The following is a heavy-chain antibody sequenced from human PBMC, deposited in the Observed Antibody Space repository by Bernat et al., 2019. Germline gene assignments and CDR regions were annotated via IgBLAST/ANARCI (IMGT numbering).Heavy chain of an antibody. V-gene: IGHV3-30*01. Sequence: VQVLESGGGVVQPGRSLRLSCAASGFTFSSYAMHWVRQAPGKGLEWVAVISYDGSNKYYADSVKGRFTISRDNSKNTLYLQMNSLRAEDTAVYYCARDLGTGDIVVVPAAPGGWFDPWGQGTLVTVSS. D-gene: IGHD2-2*01. CDR2: ISYDGSNK. CDR3: ARDLGTGDIVVVPAAPGGWFDP. CDR1: GFTFSSYA. J-gene: IGHJ5*02.